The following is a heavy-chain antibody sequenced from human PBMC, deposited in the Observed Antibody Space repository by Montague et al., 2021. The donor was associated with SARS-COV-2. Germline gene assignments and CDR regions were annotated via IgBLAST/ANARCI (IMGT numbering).Heavy chain of an antibody. CDR2: IYSSGST. Sequence: SETLSLTCSVSGGYISKYYWSWIRQSPGKRLEWIGYIYSSGSTNYNPSLKSRVTISVDTSKNQFSLKLSSVTAADTAVYYCARDSHYYDSSGHFDYWGQGTLVTVSS. CDR1: GGYISKYY. CDR3: ARDSHYYDSSGHFDY. V-gene: IGHV4-59*01. D-gene: IGHD3-22*01. J-gene: IGHJ4*02.